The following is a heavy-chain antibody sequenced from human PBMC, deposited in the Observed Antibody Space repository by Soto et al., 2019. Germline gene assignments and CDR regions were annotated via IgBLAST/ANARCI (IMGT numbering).Heavy chain of an antibody. D-gene: IGHD4-17*01. CDR2: IYHSGST. CDR1: GGSISSGGYS. V-gene: IGHV4-30-2*01. Sequence: QLQLQESGSGLVKPSQTLSLTCAVSGGSISSGGYSWSWIRQPPGKGLECIGYIYHSGSTYYNPSLWSRVTIAVARSKNQLSLKLSSVTAAATAVYCCARGTTTVTTFAYWGPGTLVTVSS. J-gene: IGHJ4*02. CDR3: ARGTTTVTTFAY.